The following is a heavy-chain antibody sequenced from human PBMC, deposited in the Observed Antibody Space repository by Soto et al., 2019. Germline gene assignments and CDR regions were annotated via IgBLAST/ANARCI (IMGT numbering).Heavy chain of an antibody. J-gene: IGHJ4*02. Sequence: QVQLVQSGAEMKKPGASVKVSCKASGYTFTSYGISWVRQAPGQGLEWMGWISNYNGDTNYAQKLQGRVTMTTDTATSTAYMELRSLKSDDTAVYYCTRGGQLFAGNDFDYWGQGTLVTVSS. V-gene: IGHV1-18*01. CDR3: TRGGQLFAGNDFDY. D-gene: IGHD3-10*02. CDR2: ISNYNGDT. CDR1: GYTFTSYG.